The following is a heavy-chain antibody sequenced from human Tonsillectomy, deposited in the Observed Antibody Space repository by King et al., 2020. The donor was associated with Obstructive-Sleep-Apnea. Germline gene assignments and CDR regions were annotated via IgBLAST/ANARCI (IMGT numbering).Heavy chain of an antibody. V-gene: IGHV3-30*18. CDR3: AKSGCSGGSCLGIDY. D-gene: IGHD2-15*01. CDR1: GFTFSSYG. CDR2: ISFDGSNK. Sequence: VQLVESGGGVVQPGRSLRLSCAASGFTFSSYGMHWVRQAPGQGLEWVAVISFDGSNKYHAYSVKGRFTISRDNSKNTLYLQMNSLRAEDTAVYYCAKSGCSGGSCLGIDYWGQGTLVTVSS. J-gene: IGHJ4*02.